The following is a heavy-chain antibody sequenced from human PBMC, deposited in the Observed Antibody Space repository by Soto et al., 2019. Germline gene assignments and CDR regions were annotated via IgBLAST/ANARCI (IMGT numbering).Heavy chain of an antibody. CDR3: ARDSRWEIIAVASDSSSHYYFRC. V-gene: IGHV1-18*04. CDR1: GYTFTSCG. Sequence: ASVKVSCKASGYTFTSCGISWVRQAAGQGLEWMGWISAYNGDTNYAQNLQGRVTMTTDTSTSTAYMELRSLRSDDTAVYYCARDSRWEIIAVASDSSSHYYFRCWGQGSMVRVSS. CDR2: ISAYNGDT. J-gene: IGHJ4*02. D-gene: IGHD6-19*01.